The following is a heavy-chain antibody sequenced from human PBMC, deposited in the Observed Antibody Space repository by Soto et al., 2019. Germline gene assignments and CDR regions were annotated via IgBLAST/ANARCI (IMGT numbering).Heavy chain of an antibody. J-gene: IGHJ4*02. Sequence: ASVKVSCKASGYTFTSYAMHWVRQAPGQRLEWMGWINAGNGNTKYSQKFQGRVTITRDTSASTAYMELSSLRSEDTAVYYCSRPHFSSSYYFNYGGQGTLVTVSS. CDR1: GYTFTSYA. CDR3: SRPHFSSSYYFNY. V-gene: IGHV1-3*01. D-gene: IGHD6-13*01. CDR2: INAGNGNT.